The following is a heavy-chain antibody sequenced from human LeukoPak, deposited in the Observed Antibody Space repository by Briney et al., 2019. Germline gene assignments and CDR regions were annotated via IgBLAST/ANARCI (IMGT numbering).Heavy chain of an antibody. V-gene: IGHV1-18*01. Sequence: ASVKVSCKASGYTLTSYGISWVRQAPGQGLEWMGWISAYNGNTNYAQKLQGRVTMTTDTSTSTAYMELRSLRSDDTAVYYCARGRGYCSSTSRQLTDYWGQGTLVTVSS. CDR3: ARGRGYCSSTSRQLTDY. D-gene: IGHD2-2*01. CDR1: GYTLTSYG. CDR2: ISAYNGNT. J-gene: IGHJ4*02.